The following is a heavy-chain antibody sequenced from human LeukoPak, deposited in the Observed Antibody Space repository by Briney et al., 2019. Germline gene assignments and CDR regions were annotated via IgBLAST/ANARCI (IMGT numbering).Heavy chain of an antibody. V-gene: IGHV5-51*01. CDR3: ARASRVFSYSYPRLGGFDY. J-gene: IGHJ4*02. CDR1: GYSFSSYW. D-gene: IGHD2-21*01. CDR2: IYPGDSDT. Sequence: HGESLKISCKGSGYSFSSYWIGWVRQMPGKGLEWMGIIYPGDSDTRYSPSFQGQVTISADKSISTAYLQWSSLKASDTAMYYCARASRVFSYSYPRLGGFDYWGQGTLVTVSS.